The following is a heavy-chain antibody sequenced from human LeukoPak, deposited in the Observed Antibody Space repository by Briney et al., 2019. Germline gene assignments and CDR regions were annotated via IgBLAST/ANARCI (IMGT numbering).Heavy chain of an antibody. Sequence: QTGGSLRLSCAASGFTFSSYAMSWVRQAPGKGLEWVSAISGSGGSTYYADSVKGRFTISRDNSKNTLYLQMNSLRAEDTAVYYCAKEENYYDSSGYRHNAYWGQGTLVTVSS. CDR2: ISGSGGST. CDR1: GFTFSSYA. J-gene: IGHJ4*02. D-gene: IGHD3-22*01. CDR3: AKEENYYDSSGYRHNAY. V-gene: IGHV3-23*01.